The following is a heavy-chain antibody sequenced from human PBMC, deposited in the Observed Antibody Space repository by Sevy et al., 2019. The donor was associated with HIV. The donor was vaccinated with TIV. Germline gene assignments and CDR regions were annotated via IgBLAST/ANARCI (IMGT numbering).Heavy chain of an antibody. CDR1: GFTFSNYA. CDR2: IWSDGAYQ. Sequence: GGSLRLSCAATGFTFSNYAMHWVRQAPGKGMEWVAIIWSDGAYQYHGDSVKGRFTISRDNSKNTLYLQMNNVRVEDTAVYYCAGCGYYYDNAAYYALDSWGQGTLVTVSS. J-gene: IGHJ4*02. D-gene: IGHD3-22*01. V-gene: IGHV3-33*01. CDR3: AGCGYYYDNAAYYALDS.